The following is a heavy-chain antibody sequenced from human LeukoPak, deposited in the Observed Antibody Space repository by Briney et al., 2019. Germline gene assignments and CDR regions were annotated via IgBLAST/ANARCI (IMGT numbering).Heavy chain of an antibody. Sequence: SETLSLTCAVYGGSFSGYYWSWIRQPPGKGLEWIGEINHSGSTNYNPSLKSRVTISVDTSKNQFSLTLSSVTAADTAVSYCTRDPYYDFWSGPDYWGQGTLVTVSS. V-gene: IGHV4-34*01. CDR2: INHSGST. CDR1: GGSFSGYY. CDR3: TRDPYYDFWSGPDY. J-gene: IGHJ4*02. D-gene: IGHD3-3*01.